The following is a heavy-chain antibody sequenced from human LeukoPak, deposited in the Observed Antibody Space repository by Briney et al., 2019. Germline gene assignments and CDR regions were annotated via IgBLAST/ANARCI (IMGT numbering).Heavy chain of an antibody. D-gene: IGHD3-22*01. V-gene: IGHV3-30*04. Sequence: GGSLRLSCAASGFTFSSYAMHWVRQAPGKGLEWVAVISYDGSNKYYADSVRGRFTISRDNSKNTLYLQMNSLRAEDTAVYYCARGVYDSSGYYRYWGQGTLVTVSS. J-gene: IGHJ4*02. CDR1: GFTFSSYA. CDR2: ISYDGSNK. CDR3: ARGVYDSSGYYRY.